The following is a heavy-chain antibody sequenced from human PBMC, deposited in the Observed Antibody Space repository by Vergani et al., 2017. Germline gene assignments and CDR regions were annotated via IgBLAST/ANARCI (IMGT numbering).Heavy chain of an antibody. Sequence: QVQLVQSGAEVKKPGSSVKVSCKASGGTFSSYAISWVRQAPGQGLEWMGGIIPIFGTANYAQKFQGRVTITADKSTSTAYMELSSLRSEDTAVYYCARAFPPRRFLEWLFAFDIWGQGTMVTVSS. V-gene: IGHV1-69*06. CDR2: IIPIFGTA. J-gene: IGHJ3*02. CDR1: GGTFSSYA. CDR3: ARAFPPRRFLEWLFAFDI. D-gene: IGHD3-3*01.